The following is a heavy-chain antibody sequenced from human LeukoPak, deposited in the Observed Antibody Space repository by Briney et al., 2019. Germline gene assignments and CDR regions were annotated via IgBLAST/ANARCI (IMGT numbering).Heavy chain of an antibody. D-gene: IGHD5-24*01. V-gene: IGHV3-33*01. CDR2: IWYDGSEK. CDR3: ARDNEMASITWFDY. CDR1: GFTFSAYA. J-gene: IGHJ4*02. Sequence: PGGSLRLSCAASGFTFSAYAMHWARQAPGKGLEWVAVIWYDGSEKYYADSVKGRFTISRDNSKNTLYLQMNSLRAEDTAVYYCARDNEMASITWFDYWGQGTLVTVSS.